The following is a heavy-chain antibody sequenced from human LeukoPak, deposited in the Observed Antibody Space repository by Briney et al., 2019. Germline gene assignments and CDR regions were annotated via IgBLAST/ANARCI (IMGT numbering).Heavy chain of an antibody. CDR3: ARVSLEWLRYQELKFDY. J-gene: IGHJ4*02. D-gene: IGHD5-12*01. Sequence: GGSLRLSCAASGFTFSSYSMNWVRQAPGKGLEWVSSISSSSSYIYYADSVKGRFTISRDNAKNSLYLQMNSLRAEDTAVYYCARVSLEWLRYQELKFDYWGQGTLVTVSS. V-gene: IGHV3-21*01. CDR2: ISSSSSYI. CDR1: GFTFSSYS.